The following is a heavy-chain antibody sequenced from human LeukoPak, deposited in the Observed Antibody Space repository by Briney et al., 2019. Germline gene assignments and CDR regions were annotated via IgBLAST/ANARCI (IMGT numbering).Heavy chain of an antibody. J-gene: IGHJ6*02. CDR1: GYTFTSHD. V-gene: IGHV1-8*01. CDR2: INPLNGDT. Sequence: ASVKVSCKASGYTFTSHDVNWVRRTTGQGPEWMGRINPLNGDTDHAQKFQGRVTMTSNSSMSAVYMELSSLRSEDTAIYYCARGALLRVGVVDIYGMDVWGQGTTVIVSS. D-gene: IGHD2-15*01. CDR3: ARGALLRVGVVDIYGMDV.